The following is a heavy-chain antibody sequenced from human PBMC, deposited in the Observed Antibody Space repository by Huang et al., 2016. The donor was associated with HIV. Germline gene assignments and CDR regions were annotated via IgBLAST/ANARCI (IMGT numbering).Heavy chain of an antibody. J-gene: IGHJ4*02. CDR3: AREKYYYDTSGYSEYHMDH. CDR1: GFTFSGFA. D-gene: IGHD3-22*01. V-gene: IGHV3-48*01. Sequence: EVQLVESGGGLVQPGGSLRLSCAPSGFTFSGFAMNWVRQAPGKGLEWSSHISSDGDTMYYADSVNGLFTISRDNDKNSLYLQMNSLRAEDTAVYYCAREKYYYDTSGYSEYHMDHWGQGTLVTVSS. CDR2: ISSDGDTM.